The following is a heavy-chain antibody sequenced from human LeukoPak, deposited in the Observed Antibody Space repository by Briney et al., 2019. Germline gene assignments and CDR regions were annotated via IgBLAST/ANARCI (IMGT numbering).Heavy chain of an antibody. CDR1: GGSISSSSYY. Sequence: SETLSLTCTVSGGSISSSSYYWGWIRQPPGKGLEWIGSIYYSGSTYYNPSLKSRVTISVDTSKNQFSLKLSSVTAADTAVYYCANTPLAAAGSPSAPFDPWGQGTLATVSS. J-gene: IGHJ5*02. CDR3: ANTPLAAAGSPSAPFDP. V-gene: IGHV4-39*01. CDR2: IYYSGST. D-gene: IGHD6-13*01.